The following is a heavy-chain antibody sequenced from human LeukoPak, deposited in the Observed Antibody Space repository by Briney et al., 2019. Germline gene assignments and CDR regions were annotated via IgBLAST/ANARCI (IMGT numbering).Heavy chain of an antibody. CDR1: GFTFSSYG. CDR3: AKDHRSGYYDSSGYFDY. J-gene: IGHJ4*02. V-gene: IGHV3-30*02. Sequence: GGSLRLSCAASGFTFSSYGMHWVRQAPGKGLEWVAFIRYDGSNKYYADSVKGRFTISRDNSKNTLYLQVNSLRAEDTAVYYCAKDHRSGYYDSSGYFDYWGQGTLVTVSS. D-gene: IGHD3-22*01. CDR2: IRYDGSNK.